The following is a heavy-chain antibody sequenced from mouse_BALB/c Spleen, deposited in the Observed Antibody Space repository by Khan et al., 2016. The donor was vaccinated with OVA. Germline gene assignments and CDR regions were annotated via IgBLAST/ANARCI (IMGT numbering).Heavy chain of an antibody. Sequence: EVQLQESGPGLVKPSQSLSLTCTVTGYSITSDYAWNLIRQFPGNKLEWMGYISYSGSTTYNPSLKSRISITRDTSKNQFFLHLNSVTTEDTATYYGARWFTYWGQGTLVTVSA. CDR1: GYSITSDYA. J-gene: IGHJ3*01. V-gene: IGHV3-2*02. CDR3: ARWFTY. CDR2: ISYSGST.